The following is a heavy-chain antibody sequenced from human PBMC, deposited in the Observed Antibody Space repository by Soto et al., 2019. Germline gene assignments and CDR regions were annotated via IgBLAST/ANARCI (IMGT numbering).Heavy chain of an antibody. J-gene: IGHJ4*02. D-gene: IGHD6-19*01. CDR1: GGSISSGGYY. Sequence: SETLALTSTVSGGSISSGGYYWSWIRQHPGKGLEWIGYIYYSGSTYYNPSLKSRVTISVDTSKNQFSLKLSSVTAADTAVYYCARDRIAVAGLIDYWGQGTLVTVSS. V-gene: IGHV4-31*03. CDR2: IYYSGST. CDR3: ARDRIAVAGLIDY.